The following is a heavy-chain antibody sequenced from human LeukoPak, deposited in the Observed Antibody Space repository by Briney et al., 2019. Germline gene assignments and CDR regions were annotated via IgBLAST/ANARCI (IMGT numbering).Heavy chain of an antibody. CDR2: IISSGTTT. D-gene: IGHD2/OR15-2a*01. V-gene: IGHV3-23*01. Sequence: GGSLSLSCAASGFIFSSYAMSRVRQAPGKGLEWVSAIISSGTTTYYADSVRGRFTISRDNSKNTLYLQMNSLRAEDTAVYYCAKDGRNTDYWGEGTLVTVSS. J-gene: IGHJ4*02. CDR1: GFIFSSYA. CDR3: AKDGRNTDY.